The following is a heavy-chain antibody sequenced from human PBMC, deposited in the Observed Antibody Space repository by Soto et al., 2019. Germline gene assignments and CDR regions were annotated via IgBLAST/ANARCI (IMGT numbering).Heavy chain of an antibody. J-gene: IGHJ6*03. V-gene: IGHV1-3*01. CDR3: ARGIAALNFYYYYMDV. Sequence: VASVKGSCKASGYIFTSYAMHWVRQAPGQRLEWMGWINAGNGNTKYSQKFQGRVTITRDTSASTAYMELSSLRSEDTAVYYCARGIAALNFYYYYMDVWGKGTTVTVSS. D-gene: IGHD6-13*01. CDR1: GYIFTSYA. CDR2: INAGNGNT.